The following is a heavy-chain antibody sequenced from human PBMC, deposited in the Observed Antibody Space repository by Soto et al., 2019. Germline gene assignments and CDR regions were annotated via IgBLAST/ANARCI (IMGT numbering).Heavy chain of an antibody. CDR3: VRRHVSATGIDWFDP. V-gene: IGHV1-3*01. J-gene: IGHJ5*02. CDR1: AYTFTSNG. Sequence: SREVSCKASAYTFTSNGIHWVRQAPRQRLEWMGWINAANGDTKYSPKFQGRVTITRDTSASTAYMELSSLRSEDTAVYYCVRRHVSATGIDWFDPWGQGTLVTVSS. CDR2: INAANGDT. D-gene: IGHD6-13*01.